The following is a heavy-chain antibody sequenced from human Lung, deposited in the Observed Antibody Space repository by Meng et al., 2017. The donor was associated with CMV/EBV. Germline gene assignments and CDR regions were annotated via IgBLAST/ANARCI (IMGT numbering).Heavy chain of an antibody. CDR3: ARDRCGGDCYLHDY. CDR2: ISSSGSTI. Sequence: GGSLRLSCAASGFTFSDYYMSWIRQAPGKGLEWVSYISSSGSTIYYADSVKGRFTISRDNAKNSLYLQMNSLRAEDTAVFYCARDRCGGDCYLHDYWGQGTLVXVSS. CDR1: GFTFSDYY. V-gene: IGHV3-11*01. D-gene: IGHD2-21*01. J-gene: IGHJ4*02.